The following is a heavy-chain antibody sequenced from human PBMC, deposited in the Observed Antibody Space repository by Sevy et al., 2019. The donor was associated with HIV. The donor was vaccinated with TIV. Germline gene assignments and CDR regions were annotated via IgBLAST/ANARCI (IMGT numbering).Heavy chain of an antibody. CDR3: ARAGGSTDWGVDV. CDR1: GGSISSYY. J-gene: IGHJ6*02. CDR2: IYYSGST. D-gene: IGHD6-19*01. V-gene: IGHV4-59*13. Sequence: SETLSLTCTVSGGSISSYYWSWIRQPPGKGLEWIGYIYYSGSTNDNPSLKSRVSISVDTSKNQFSLKLTSVTAADTAMYYCARAGGSTDWGVDVWGQGTTVTVSS.